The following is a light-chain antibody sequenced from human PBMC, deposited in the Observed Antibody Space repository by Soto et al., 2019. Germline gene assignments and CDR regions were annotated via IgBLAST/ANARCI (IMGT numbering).Light chain of an antibody. Sequence: IQMTQSPSSQSSSVADRFTITFHASQNISNNLSWYQQKPGKAPNLLIYHASKLVKGVTSRFSGSGSGKDGILVSTGVPRYELNTSYCQQYSGLTPLTFGQGTRLEI. CDR2: HAS. V-gene: IGKV1-33*01. CDR3: QQYSGLTPLT. CDR1: QNISNN. J-gene: IGKJ5*01.